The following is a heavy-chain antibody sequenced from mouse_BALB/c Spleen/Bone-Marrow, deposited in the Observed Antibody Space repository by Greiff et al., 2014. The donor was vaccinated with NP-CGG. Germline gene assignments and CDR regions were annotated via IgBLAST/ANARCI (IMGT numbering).Heavy chain of an antibody. J-gene: IGHJ4*01. CDR3: AKNNKYGNYGGLDAMDY. CDR1: GFSLTSYG. D-gene: IGHD2-10*02. V-gene: IGHV2-5-1*01. CDR2: IWRGGST. Sequence: VQLQQSGPSLVQPSLSLSITCTVSGFSLTSYGVHWVRQSPGKGLEWLGVIWRGGSTDYNAAFMSRLSITKDNSKSQVFLKMNSLQADDTAIYYCAKNNKYGNYGGLDAMDYWGQGTSVTVSS.